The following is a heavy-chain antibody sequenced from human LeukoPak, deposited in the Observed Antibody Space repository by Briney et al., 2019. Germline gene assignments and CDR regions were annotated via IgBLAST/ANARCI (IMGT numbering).Heavy chain of an antibody. Sequence: SETLSLTCTVSGGSISSHYWSWIRQPPGKGLEWIGYIYYSGSTNYNPSLKSRVTISVDTSKNQFSLKLSSVTAADTAVYYCARERGSGYYGSGSYFTYYYYGMDVWGQGTTVTVSS. V-gene: IGHV4-59*11. CDR2: IYYSGST. CDR3: ARERGSGYYGSGSYFTYYYYGMDV. D-gene: IGHD3-10*01. J-gene: IGHJ6*02. CDR1: GGSISSHY.